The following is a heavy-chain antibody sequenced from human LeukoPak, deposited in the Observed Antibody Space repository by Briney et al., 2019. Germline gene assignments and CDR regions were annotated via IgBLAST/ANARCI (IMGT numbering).Heavy chain of an antibody. CDR3: ARTVVALYYYYYYYMDV. Sequence: SQTLSPTCTVSGGSISSSSYYWGWIRQPPGKGLEWIGSIYYSGSTYYNPSLKSRVTISVDTSKNQFSLKLSSVTAADTAVYYCARTVVALYYYYYYYMDVWGKGTTVTVSS. CDR1: GGSISSSSYY. V-gene: IGHV4-39*01. D-gene: IGHD2-15*01. CDR2: IYYSGST. J-gene: IGHJ6*03.